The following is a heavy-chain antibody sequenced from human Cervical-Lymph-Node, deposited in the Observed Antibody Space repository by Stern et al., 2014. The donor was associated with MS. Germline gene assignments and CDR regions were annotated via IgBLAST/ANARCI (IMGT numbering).Heavy chain of an antibody. CDR3: AKDDYYYDSGGYLGWFDS. CDR1: GFTFSTSA. J-gene: IGHJ5*01. Sequence: VQLLESGGGLVQPGGSLRLSCAASGFTFSTSAMSWVRQAPGKGLEWVSAIGGSGESTYYADSVKGRFTISRDKSKNTLYLQRNSLRAEDTAVYYCAKDDYYYDSGGYLGWFDSWGQGTLVTVSS. V-gene: IGHV3-23*01. D-gene: IGHD3-22*01. CDR2: IGGSGEST.